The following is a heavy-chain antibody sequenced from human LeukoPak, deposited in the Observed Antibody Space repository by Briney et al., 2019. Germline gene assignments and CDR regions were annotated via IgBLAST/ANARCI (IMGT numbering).Heavy chain of an antibody. CDR3: AKDFEGGSYYDFWSGYSMAP. CDR1: GSTFSSYS. J-gene: IGHJ5*02. CDR2: ISSSSSYI. V-gene: IGHV3-21*01. D-gene: IGHD3-3*01. Sequence: PGGSLRLSCAASGSTFSSYSMNWVRQAPGKGLEWVSSISSSSSYIYYADSVKGRFTISRDNAKNSLYLQMNSLRAEDTAVYYCAKDFEGGSYYDFWSGYSMAPWGQGTLVTVSS.